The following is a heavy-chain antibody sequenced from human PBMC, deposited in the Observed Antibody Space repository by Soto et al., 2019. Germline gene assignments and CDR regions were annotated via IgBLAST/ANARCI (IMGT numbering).Heavy chain of an antibody. V-gene: IGHV4-34*01. J-gene: IGHJ3*02. CDR1: GGSFSGYY. D-gene: IGHD6-13*01. CDR2: INHSGST. CDR3: ARGKEGKEQLIYDAFDI. Sequence: SETLSLTCAVYGGSFSGYYWSWIRQPPGKGLEWIGEINHSGSTNSNPSLKRRVTISVDTSKNQFSLKLNSVTAADTAVYYCARGKEGKEQLIYDAFDIWGQGTMVTVSS.